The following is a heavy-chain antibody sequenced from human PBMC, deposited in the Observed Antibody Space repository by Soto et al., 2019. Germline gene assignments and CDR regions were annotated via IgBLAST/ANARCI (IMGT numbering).Heavy chain of an antibody. Sequence: QVQLVQSGAEVKKPGASVKVSCKASGYNFNSYGISWVRQAPGQGLEWKGWISAYNGNTKYAQKFQGRVSMDTDTSTSTVYMEMRSLRPDDTAVDYCARAPHSGGQADDFWGQGTQVTGSS. J-gene: IGHJ4*02. V-gene: IGHV1-18*01. CDR1: GYNFNSYG. CDR2: ISAYNGNT. D-gene: IGHD6-19*01. CDR3: ARAPHSGGQADDF.